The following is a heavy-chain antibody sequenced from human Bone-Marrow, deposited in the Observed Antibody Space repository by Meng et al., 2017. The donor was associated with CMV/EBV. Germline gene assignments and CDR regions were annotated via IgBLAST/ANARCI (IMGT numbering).Heavy chain of an antibody. V-gene: IGHV3-48*03. CDR2: ISSSGSTI. D-gene: IGHD2-2*01. CDR1: GFTFSSYE. CDR3: ARDRADIVVVPPSYYYGMDV. J-gene: IGHJ6*02. Sequence: GGSLRLSCAASGFTFSSYEMNWVRKAPGKGLEWVSYISSSGSTIYYADSVKGRFTISRDNAKNSLYLQMNSLRAEDTAVYYCARDRADIVVVPPSYYYGMDVWGQGTTVTVSS.